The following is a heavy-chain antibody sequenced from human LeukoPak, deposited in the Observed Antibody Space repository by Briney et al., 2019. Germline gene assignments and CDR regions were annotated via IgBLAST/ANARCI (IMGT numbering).Heavy chain of an antibody. CDR1: GYTLRCYW. J-gene: IGHJ4*02. CDR3: AGQRVYSGSSGLSSPFDY. V-gene: IGHV5-51*01. CDR2: NYPGDSDT. Sequence: GESLKISLQGSGYTLRCYWIGWVRQTPGKGLEWVGINYPGDSDTRHSPSFQGQVTISAAKSLSTAYLPGSSLKATDTAIDYCAGQRVYSGSSGLSSPFDYWGRGILVTVSS. D-gene: IGHD3-22*01.